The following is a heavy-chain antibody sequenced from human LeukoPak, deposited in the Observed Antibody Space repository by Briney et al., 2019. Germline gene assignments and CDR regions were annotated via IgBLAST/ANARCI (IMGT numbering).Heavy chain of an antibody. J-gene: IGHJ5*02. D-gene: IGHD5-12*01. CDR2: IIPISGTA. V-gene: IGHV1-69*13. CDR3: ARGWLRFGSVWFDP. Sequence: GASVKVSCKASGGTFSSYAISWVRQAPGQGLEWMGGIIPISGTANYAQKFQGRVTITADESTSTAYMELSSLRSEDTAVYYCARGWLRFGSVWFDPWGQGTLVTVSS. CDR1: GGTFSSYA.